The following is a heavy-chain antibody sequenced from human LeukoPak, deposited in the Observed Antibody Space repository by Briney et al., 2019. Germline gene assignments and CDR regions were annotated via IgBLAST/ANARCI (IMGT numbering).Heavy chain of an antibody. D-gene: IGHD1-26*01. J-gene: IGHJ5*02. Sequence: SETLSLTCTVSGGSITSGDYYWSWIRQPPGKGLEWIGYIYYTGSTYYNPSLKSRVTISVDTSKNQFSLKLSSVTAADTAVYYCARAPSGVYYDAWGQGTLVTVSS. CDR3: ARAPSGVYYDA. CDR2: IYYTGST. CDR1: GGSITSGDYY. V-gene: IGHV4-30-4*01.